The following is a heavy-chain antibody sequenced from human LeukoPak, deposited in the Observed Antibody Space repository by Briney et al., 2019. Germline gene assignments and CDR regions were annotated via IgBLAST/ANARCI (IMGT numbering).Heavy chain of an antibody. CDR3: ARCYDSSALMLTY. CDR1: GFTFSNAW. V-gene: IGHV3-53*01. D-gene: IGHD3-22*01. Sequence: GGSLRLSCAASGFTFSNAWMSWVRQAPGKGLEWVSVIYSGGSTYYADSVKGRFTISRDNSKNTLYLQMNSLRAEDTAVYYCARCYDSSALMLTYWGQGTLVTVSS. CDR2: IYSGGST. J-gene: IGHJ4*02.